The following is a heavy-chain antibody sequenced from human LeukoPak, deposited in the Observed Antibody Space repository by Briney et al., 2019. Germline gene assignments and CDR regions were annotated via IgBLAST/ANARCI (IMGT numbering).Heavy chain of an antibody. CDR3: ARARGTSSGSNWFDP. J-gene: IGHJ5*02. CDR2: ITSSGAAI. V-gene: IGHV3-48*03. Sequence: GGTLRLSCAASGSTLSNYEMNWVRQAPGKGLKVISYITSSGAAIYADSVKGRFTVSTDNAKNSVNLQMNSLRGEDTGIYYCARARGTSSGSNWFDPWGQGTLV. D-gene: IGHD1-7*01. CDR1: GSTLSNYE.